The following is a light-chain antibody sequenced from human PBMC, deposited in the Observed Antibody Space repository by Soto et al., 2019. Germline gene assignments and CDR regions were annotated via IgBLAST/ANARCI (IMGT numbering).Light chain of an antibody. J-gene: IGKJ1*01. Sequence: EIVLKQSPGTLSLSPGERATLSCRASQSVSSSYLTWYQQKPGQAPRLLIYGASSRAPGIPDRFSGSGSGTDFTLTISRLEPEDFAVYYCQQYDSLWTFGQGTKVDI. CDR3: QQYDSLWT. CDR2: GAS. V-gene: IGKV3-20*01. CDR1: QSVSSSY.